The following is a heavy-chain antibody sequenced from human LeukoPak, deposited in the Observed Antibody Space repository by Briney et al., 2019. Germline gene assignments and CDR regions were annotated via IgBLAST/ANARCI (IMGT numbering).Heavy chain of an antibody. J-gene: IGHJ3*02. V-gene: IGHV4-39*07. Sequence: SETLSLTCTVSGGSISSSSYYWGWIRQPPGKGLEWIGSIYYSGSTNYNPSLKSRVTISVDTSKNQFSLKLSSVTAADTAVYYCARIDRRQQLDPPEEGVAFDIWGQGTMVTVSS. CDR3: ARIDRRQQLDPPEEGVAFDI. D-gene: IGHD6-13*01. CDR1: GGSISSSSYY. CDR2: IYYSGST.